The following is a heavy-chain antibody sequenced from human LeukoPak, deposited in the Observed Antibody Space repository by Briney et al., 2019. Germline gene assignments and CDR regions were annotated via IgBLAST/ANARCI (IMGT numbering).Heavy chain of an antibody. D-gene: IGHD6-6*01. Sequence: ASVKVSCKASGYTFTSYGISWVRQAPGQGLEWMGWISAYNGNTNYAQKLQGRVTMTRDTSISTAYMELTSLRSDGTAVYYCARGDLVRGYYYMDVWGKGTTVTVSS. CDR1: GYTFTSYG. J-gene: IGHJ6*03. V-gene: IGHV1-18*01. CDR3: ARGDLVRGYYYMDV. CDR2: ISAYNGNT.